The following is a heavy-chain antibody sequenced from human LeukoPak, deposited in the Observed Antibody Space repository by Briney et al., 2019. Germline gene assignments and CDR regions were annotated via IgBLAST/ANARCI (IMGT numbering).Heavy chain of an antibody. CDR3: ASPSYSYGYDY. D-gene: IGHD5-18*01. V-gene: IGHV3-11*01. Sequence: PGRTLRLSCAPSGFTFSDYYMSWIRQATRQGMGWFSYISSSGSNIYYADSVKGRFTISRDNAKNSLYLQMNSLRAEDTAVYYCASPSYSYGYDYWGQGTLVTVSS. J-gene: IGHJ4*02. CDR1: GFTFSDYY. CDR2: ISSSGSNI.